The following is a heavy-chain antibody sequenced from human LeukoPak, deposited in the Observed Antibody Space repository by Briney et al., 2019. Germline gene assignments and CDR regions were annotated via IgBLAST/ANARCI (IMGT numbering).Heavy chain of an antibody. CDR3: ARGKEMTAVAGYYSFDY. CDR1: GGSISGHY. D-gene: IGHD6-19*01. V-gene: IGHV4-4*07. J-gene: IGHJ4*02. CDR2: IYSSGST. Sequence: PSETLSLTCTVSGGSISGHYWTWIRQPAGRGLEWIGRIYSSGSTYYNPSLMSRVTISLDTSNNQFSMRVTSVTAADTAAYYCARGKEMTAVAGYYSFDYWGQGTLVSVSS.